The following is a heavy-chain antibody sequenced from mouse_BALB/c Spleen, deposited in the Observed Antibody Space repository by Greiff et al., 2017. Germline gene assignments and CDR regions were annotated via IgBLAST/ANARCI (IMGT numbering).Heavy chain of an antibody. CDR1: GFTFSDYY. Sequence: EVQRVESGGGLVKPGGSLKLSCAASGFTFSDYYMYWVRQTPEKRLEWVATISDGGSYTYYPDSVKGRFTISRDNAKNNLYLQMSSLKSEDTAMYYCASLTTATAAYWGQGTLVTVSA. V-gene: IGHV5-4*02. CDR3: ASLTTATAAY. J-gene: IGHJ3*01. CDR2: ISDGGSYT. D-gene: IGHD1-2*01.